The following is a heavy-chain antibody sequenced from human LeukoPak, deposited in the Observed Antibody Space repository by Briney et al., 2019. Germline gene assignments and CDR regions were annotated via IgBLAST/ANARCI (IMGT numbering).Heavy chain of an antibody. J-gene: IGHJ4*02. Sequence: SETLSLTCTVSGDSISSGGYYWSWIRQPPGKGLEWIGYIYYSGSTNYNPSLKSRVTISVDTSKNQFSLKLSSVTAADTAVYYCARGVPGYYDSSGMWDYWGQGTLVTVSS. CDR1: GDSISSGGYY. V-gene: IGHV4-61*08. CDR2: IYYSGST. D-gene: IGHD3-22*01. CDR3: ARGVPGYYDSSGMWDY.